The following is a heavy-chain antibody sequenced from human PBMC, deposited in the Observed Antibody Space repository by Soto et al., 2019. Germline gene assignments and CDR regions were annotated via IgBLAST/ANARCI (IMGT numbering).Heavy chain of an antibody. CDR3: TTDPTWGMTTVVTRDY. CDR1: GFTFSNAW. V-gene: IGHV3-15*01. J-gene: IGHJ4*02. Sequence: GESLKISCAASGFTFSNAWMSWVRQAPGKGLEWVGRIKSKTDGGTTDYAAPVKGRFTISRDDSKNTLYLQMNSLKTEDTAVYYCTTDPTWGMTTVVTRDYWGQGTLVTVSS. D-gene: IGHD4-17*01. CDR2: IKSKTDGGTT.